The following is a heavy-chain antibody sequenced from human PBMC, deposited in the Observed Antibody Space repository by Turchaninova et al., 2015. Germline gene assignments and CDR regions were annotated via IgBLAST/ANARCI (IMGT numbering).Heavy chain of an antibody. CDR3: TSLLGYCSGDSCYHY. V-gene: IGHV3-73*01. J-gene: IGHJ4*02. CDR2: IRSKANSYAT. Sequence: EVQLVESGGGLVQPGGSLKHSCAAPGFTFSGSAMHWGRQAPGKGLEWVGRIRSKANSYATAYAASVKGRFNSSRDDSINTAYLQMYSLKTEDTAIYYCTSLLGYCSGDSCYHYWGQGTLVTVSS. CDR1: GFTFSGSA. D-gene: IGHD2-15*01.